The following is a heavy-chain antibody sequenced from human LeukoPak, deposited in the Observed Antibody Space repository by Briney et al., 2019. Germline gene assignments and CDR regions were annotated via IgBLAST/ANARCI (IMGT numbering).Heavy chain of an antibody. CDR3: AREGGPTGGAQDY. J-gene: IGHJ4*02. D-gene: IGHD1-1*01. Sequence: ASVKVSCKSSGYTFTSYAISWVRQAPGQGLEWMGWISAYNGNTHYAQKVQDRVTVTTDTSTSTAYMELRSLRSDDTAVYYCAREGGPTGGAQDYWGQGTLVTVSS. CDR2: ISAYNGNT. CDR1: GYTFTSYA. V-gene: IGHV1-18*01.